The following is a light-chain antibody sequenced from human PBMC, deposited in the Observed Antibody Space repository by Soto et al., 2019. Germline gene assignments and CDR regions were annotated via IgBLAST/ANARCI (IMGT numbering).Light chain of an antibody. J-gene: IGLJ1*01. CDR3: SSYTPRNTRQIV. CDR2: DVT. V-gene: IGLV2-14*03. Sequence: QSVLTQPASVSGSPGQSITISCTGTSSDVGGYNYVSWYQHHPGKAPKLIIYDVTNRPSGVSNPFSGSKSGNTASLTISGLPPEDEADYYCSSYTPRNTRQIVFGTGTKVTVL. CDR1: SSDVGGYNY.